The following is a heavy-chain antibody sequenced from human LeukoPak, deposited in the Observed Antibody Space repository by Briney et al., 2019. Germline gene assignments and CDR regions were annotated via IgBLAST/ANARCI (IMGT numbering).Heavy chain of an antibody. CDR2: IYTSEST. D-gene: IGHD2-21*02. Sequence: PSETLSLTCTVSGVSISSSSYYWSWIRHPPGKGLEWIGYIYTSESTNYNPSLKSRVTISVDTSTNQFSLKLSSVTAADTAVYYCARHSPAYCGGDCYSPRGYYYYYMDVWGKGTTVTVSS. J-gene: IGHJ6*03. CDR3: ARHSPAYCGGDCYSPRGYYYYYMDV. V-gene: IGHV4-61*05. CDR1: GVSISSSSYY.